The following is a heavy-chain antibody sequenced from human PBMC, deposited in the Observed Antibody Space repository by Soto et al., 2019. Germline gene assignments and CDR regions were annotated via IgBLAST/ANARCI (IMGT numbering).Heavy chain of an antibody. CDR2: ISGSGGST. CDR1: GFAFSSYA. CDR3: ATLDYDSSGYDAFDI. D-gene: IGHD3-22*01. Sequence: EVQLLESGGGLVQPGGSLRLSCAASGFAFSSYAMSWVRQAPGKGLEWVSAISGSGGSTYYADSVKGRFTISRDNSKNTLYLQMNSLRAEDTAVYYCATLDYDSSGYDAFDIWGQGTMVTVSS. V-gene: IGHV3-23*01. J-gene: IGHJ3*02.